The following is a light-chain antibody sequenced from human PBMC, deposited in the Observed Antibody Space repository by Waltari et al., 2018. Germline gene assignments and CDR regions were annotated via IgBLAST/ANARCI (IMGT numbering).Light chain of an antibody. CDR3: QSWDTSTTNVV. V-gene: IGLV3-1*01. Sequence: SYEVTQPPSVSVSPGQTASIPCSGDQLGNKYTCWYQQKPGQSPVLVIYQDNKPPSGIPERFSGSNSGNTATLNISGTQAMDEADYYCQSWDTSTTNVVFGGGTKLTVL. CDR2: QDN. J-gene: IGLJ2*01. CDR1: QLGNKY.